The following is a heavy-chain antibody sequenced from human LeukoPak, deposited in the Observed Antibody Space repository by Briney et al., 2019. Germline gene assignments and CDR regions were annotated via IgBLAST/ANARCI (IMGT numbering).Heavy chain of an antibody. J-gene: IGHJ4*02. CDR2: IYWDDDK. CDR1: GFSLSTSGVG. D-gene: IGHD2-15*01. Sequence: SGPTLVKPTQTLTLTCTFSGFSLSTSGVGVGWIRQPPGKALEWLALIYWDDDKRYSPSLKSRLTITKDTSKNQVVLTMTNMDPVDTATYYCAHSRKRYCSGGSCSPFDYWGQGTLVTVSS. V-gene: IGHV2-5*02. CDR3: AHSRKRYCSGGSCSPFDY.